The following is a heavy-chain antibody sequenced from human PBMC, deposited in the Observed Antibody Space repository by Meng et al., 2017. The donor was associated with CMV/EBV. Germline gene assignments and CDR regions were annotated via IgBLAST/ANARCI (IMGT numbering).Heavy chain of an antibody. Sequence: GESLKISCAASGFTFSSYAMHWVRQAPGKGLKWVAVISYDGSNKYYADSVKGRFTISRDNSKNTLYLQMNSLRAEDTAVYYCARAKMNWNVIDAFDIWGQGTMVTVSS. V-gene: IGHV3-30-3*01. CDR1: GFTFSSYA. D-gene: IGHD1-1*01. J-gene: IGHJ3*02. CDR3: ARAKMNWNVIDAFDI. CDR2: ISYDGSNK.